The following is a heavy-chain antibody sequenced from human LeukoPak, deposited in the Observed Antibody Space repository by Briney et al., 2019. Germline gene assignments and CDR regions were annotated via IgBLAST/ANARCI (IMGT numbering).Heavy chain of an antibody. Sequence: GSLRLSCAASGFTFSSYAMSWVRQAPGKGLEWIGSIYYSGSTYYNPSLKSRVTISVDTSKNQFSLKLSSVTAADTAVYYCARDRYSSWKDYWGQGTLVTVSS. D-gene: IGHD6-6*01. CDR2: IYYSGST. V-gene: IGHV4-39*07. CDR3: ARDRYSSWKDY. J-gene: IGHJ4*02. CDR1: GFTFSSYA.